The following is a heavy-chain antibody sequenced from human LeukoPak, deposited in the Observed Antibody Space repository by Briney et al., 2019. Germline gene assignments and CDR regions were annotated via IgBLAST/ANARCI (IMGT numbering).Heavy chain of an antibody. Sequence: GSVKVSCKASGYTFTSYYIHWVRQAPGQGLEWMGIINPSGGSTSNVQKFQGRVTMTRDTYTSTVYMELTSMRSEDTAVYYCARGYNWKNAFDIWGQGTMVTVAS. CDR2: INPSGGST. D-gene: IGHD1-1*01. V-gene: IGHV1-46*01. CDR3: ARGYNWKNAFDI. J-gene: IGHJ3*02. CDR1: GYTFTSYY.